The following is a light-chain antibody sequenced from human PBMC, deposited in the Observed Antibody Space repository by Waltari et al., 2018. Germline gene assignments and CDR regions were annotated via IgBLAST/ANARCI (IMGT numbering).Light chain of an antibody. Sequence: DIVMTQSPDSLAVSLGERATIHCKYSQSVLYSSNNKNYLAWFQQKPGQPPKLLLYWASTRESGVPDRFSGSGSGTDFTLTISTLQAEDVAVYYCQQYYSTPPTFGQGTKVEIK. CDR3: QQYYSTPPT. CDR2: WAS. J-gene: IGKJ1*01. V-gene: IGKV4-1*01. CDR1: QSVLYSSNNKNY.